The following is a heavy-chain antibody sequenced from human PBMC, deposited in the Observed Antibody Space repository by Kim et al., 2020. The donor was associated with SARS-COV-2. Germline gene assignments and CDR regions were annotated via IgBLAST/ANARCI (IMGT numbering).Heavy chain of an antibody. J-gene: IGHJ4*02. V-gene: IGHV3-53*01. CDR3: ARDQHYGMGRFDS. CDR1: GLTVSANY. CDR2: MYSSGDT. D-gene: IGHD3-10*01. Sequence: GGSLRLSCVASGLTVSANYMTWVRQAPGKGLEWVSLMYSSGDTKYSASVKGRFTISRDSSKNTLYLQMTDLTDDDTAIYFCARDQHYGMGRFDSWGQGTLVTVSS.